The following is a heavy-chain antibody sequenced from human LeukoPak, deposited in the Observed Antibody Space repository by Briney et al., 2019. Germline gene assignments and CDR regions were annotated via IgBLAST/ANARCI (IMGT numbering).Heavy chain of an antibody. D-gene: IGHD5-12*01. CDR1: GYTFTGYY. CDR2: INPNSGGT. Sequence: VASVKVSCKASGYTFTGYYMHWVRQAPGQGLEWMGRINPNSGGTNYAQKFQGRVTMTRDTSVSTAYMELSRLRSDDTAVYYCARDVVATNGDYWGQGTLVTVSS. V-gene: IGHV1-2*06. J-gene: IGHJ4*02. CDR3: ARDVVATNGDY.